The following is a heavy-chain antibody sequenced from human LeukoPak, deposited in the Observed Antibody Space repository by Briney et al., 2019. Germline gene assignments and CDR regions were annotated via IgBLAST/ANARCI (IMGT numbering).Heavy chain of an antibody. CDR3: ARYGGYSYGSSYYGMDV. Sequence: SETLSLTCAVYGGSFSGYYWSWIRQPPGKGLEWIGEINHSGSTNYNPSLKSRVTISVDKSKNQFSLKLSSVTAADTAVYYCARYGGYSYGSSYYGMDVWGQGTTVTVSS. V-gene: IGHV4-34*01. J-gene: IGHJ6*02. D-gene: IGHD5-18*01. CDR1: GGSFSGYY. CDR2: INHSGST.